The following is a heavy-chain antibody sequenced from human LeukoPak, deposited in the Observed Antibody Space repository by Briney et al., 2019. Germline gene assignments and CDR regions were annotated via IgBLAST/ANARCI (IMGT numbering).Heavy chain of an antibody. CDR3: ARGLAIRRHFSPREVMGYF. J-gene: IGHJ3*01. V-gene: IGHV4-39*07. CDR2: INHSGST. Sequence: PSETLSLTCTVSGGSISSSSYYWGWIRQPPGKGLEWIGEINHSGSTNYNPSLKSRVTISVDTSKNQFSLKLSSVTAADTAVYYCARGLAIRRHFSPREVMGYFWGQGTMVTVSS. D-gene: IGHD6-13*01. CDR1: GGSISSSSYY.